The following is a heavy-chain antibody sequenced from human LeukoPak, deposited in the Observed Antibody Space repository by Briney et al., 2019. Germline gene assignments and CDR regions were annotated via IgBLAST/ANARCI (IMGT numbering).Heavy chain of an antibody. Sequence: PGGSLRLSCAASGFTVSSSYMSWVRQAPGKGLEWVSFLYIDGSTYHADSVKGRFTISRDISKSTLYLQMNSLRAADTAVYYCAKDGGVRGPDYYYYMDVWGKGTTVTISS. D-gene: IGHD3-10*01. CDR3: AKDGGVRGPDYYYYMDV. J-gene: IGHJ6*03. CDR1: GFTVSSSY. V-gene: IGHV3-53*05. CDR2: LYIDGST.